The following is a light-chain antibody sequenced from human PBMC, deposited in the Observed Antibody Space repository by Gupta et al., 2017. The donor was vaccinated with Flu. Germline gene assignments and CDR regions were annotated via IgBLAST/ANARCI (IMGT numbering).Light chain of an antibody. CDR1: NIGSKS. Sequence: SYVLTQPPSVSVAPGQTARITCGGDNIGSKSVNWYQQKPGQAPVLVVYDDGARPSGIPERFSGSNPGNTATLTISRVEAGDEADFYCQVWHTNTDHYVFGTGTKVTVL. CDR2: DDG. CDR3: QVWHTNTDHYV. J-gene: IGLJ1*01. V-gene: IGLV3-21*02.